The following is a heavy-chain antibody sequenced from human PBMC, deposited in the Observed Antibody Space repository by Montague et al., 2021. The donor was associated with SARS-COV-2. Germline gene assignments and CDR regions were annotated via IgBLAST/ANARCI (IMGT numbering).Heavy chain of an antibody. CDR1: GDSVSSNSAT. CDR2: TYYRSKWYN. V-gene: IGHV6-1*01. D-gene: IGHD1-1*01. J-gene: IGHJ6*02. Sequence: SVISGDSVSSNSATWNWVRQSPSRGLEWLGRTYYRSKWYNDYAVSVRGRVTINPDTSKNQFSLQLNSVTPEDTAICYCTSGREGNYNVMDVWGQGTTVTVSS. CDR3: TSGREGNYNVMDV.